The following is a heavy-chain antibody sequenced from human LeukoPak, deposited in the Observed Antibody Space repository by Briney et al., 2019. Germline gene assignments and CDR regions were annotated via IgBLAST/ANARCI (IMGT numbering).Heavy chain of an antibody. V-gene: IGHV3-7*01. CDR1: GFSMSVYW. D-gene: IGHD3-22*01. CDR3: ARDWGAYYHFFDY. J-gene: IGHJ4*02. CDR2: IKQDGSER. Sequence: GGSLRLSCEASGFSMSVYWMSWVRQTPGKGLEWVGNIKQDGSERNYVDSVKGRFTISRDNAKKSLYLQMNSLRAEDTAVYYCARDWGAYYHFFDYWGQGTLVTVSS.